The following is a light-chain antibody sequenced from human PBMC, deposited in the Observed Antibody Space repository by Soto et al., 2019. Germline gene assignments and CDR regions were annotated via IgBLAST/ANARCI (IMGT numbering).Light chain of an antibody. CDR3: QQRSNWPRT. V-gene: IGKV3-11*01. CDR2: DAS. Sequence: IVLTQSPATLSVSQGGRATLSCRASQSISGTLAWYQQKPGQAPRLLIYDASNRATGIPARFSGSGSGTDFTLTISSLEPEDFAVYYCQQRSNWPRTFGQGTKVDIK. CDR1: QSISGT. J-gene: IGKJ1*01.